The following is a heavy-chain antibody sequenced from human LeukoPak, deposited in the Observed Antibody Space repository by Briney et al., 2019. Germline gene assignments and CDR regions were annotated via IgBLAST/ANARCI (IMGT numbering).Heavy chain of an antibody. CDR2: IIPIFGTA. J-gene: IGHJ4*02. D-gene: IGHD5-24*01. CDR3: ARGARGYNKFDY. CDR1: GGTFSSYA. Sequence: ASVKVSCKASGGTFSSYAISWVRQAPGQGLEWMGGIIPIFGTANYAQKFQGRVTITADESTSPAYMELSSLRSEDTAVYYCARGARGYNKFDYWGQGTLVTVSS. V-gene: IGHV1-69*01.